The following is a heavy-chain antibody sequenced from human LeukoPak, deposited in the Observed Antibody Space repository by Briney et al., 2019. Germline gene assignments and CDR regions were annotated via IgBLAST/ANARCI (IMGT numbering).Heavy chain of an antibody. CDR3: ARVDYYYMDV. CDR2: IYTSGST. CDR1: GGSISSGSYY. Sequence: SETLSLTCTVSGGSISSGSYYWSWIRQPSGKGLEWIGRIYTSGSTNYNPSLKSRVTISVDTSKNQFSLKLSSVTAADTAVYYCARVDYYYMDVWGKGTTVTVSS. J-gene: IGHJ6*03. V-gene: IGHV4-61*02.